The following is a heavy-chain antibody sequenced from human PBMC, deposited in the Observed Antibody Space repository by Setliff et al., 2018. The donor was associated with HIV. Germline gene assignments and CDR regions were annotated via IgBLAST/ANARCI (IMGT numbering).Heavy chain of an antibody. Sequence: SETLSLTCTVSGGSISSSSYYWGWIRQPPGKGLEWIGSIYYSGTTYYNPSLKSRITISVDTSKSQFSLKLSSLTAADTAVYYCARGRTQWPNYNYFDPWGLGTLVTVSS. V-gene: IGHV4-39*07. J-gene: IGHJ5*02. CDR2: IYYSGTT. CDR1: GGSISSSSYY. D-gene: IGHD6-19*01. CDR3: ARGRTQWPNYNYFDP.